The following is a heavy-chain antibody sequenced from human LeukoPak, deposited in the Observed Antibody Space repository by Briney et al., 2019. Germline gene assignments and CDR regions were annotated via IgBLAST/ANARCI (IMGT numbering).Heavy chain of an antibody. J-gene: IGHJ6*03. CDR2: ISAYNGNT. D-gene: IGHD1-26*01. V-gene: IGHV1-18*01. CDR3: ARDSIGGLELLLNYYYMDV. CDR1: GYTFTSYG. Sequence: ASVKVSCKASGYTFTSYGISWVRQAPGQGLEWMGWISAYNGNTNYAQKLQGRVTMTTDTSTSTAYMELRSLRSDDTAVYYCARDSIGGLELLLNYYYMDVWGKGTTVTVSS.